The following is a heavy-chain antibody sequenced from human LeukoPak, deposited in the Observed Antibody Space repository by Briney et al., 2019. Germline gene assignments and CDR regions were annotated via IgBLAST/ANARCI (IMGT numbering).Heavy chain of an antibody. J-gene: IGHJ6*02. V-gene: IGHV4-61*01. CDR2: IYYSGNT. Sequence: SETLSLTCTVSGGSISSSSFYWSWIRQPPGKGLEWIGYIYYSGNTNYNPSLKSRVTISVDTSKNQFSLKVSSVTAADTAVYYCAGEGVPSYGMDVWGQGTTVTVSS. CDR1: GGSISSSSFY. CDR3: AGEGVPSYGMDV.